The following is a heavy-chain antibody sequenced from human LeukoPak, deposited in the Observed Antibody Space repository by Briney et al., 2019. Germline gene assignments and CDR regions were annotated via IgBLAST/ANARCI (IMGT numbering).Heavy chain of an antibody. D-gene: IGHD2-2*01. CDR1: GYRFTNYW. J-gene: IGHJ4*02. CDR3: AIAGDSSTNCYRCFNY. Sequence: GESLKISCKGSGYRFTNYWIGWVRQMPGKGLEWMGIIHPGDSDTRYSPSFQGQVTISADKSISTAYLQWSSLKASDTAMYYCAIAGDSSTNCYRCFNYWGQGTLVTVSS. CDR2: IHPGDSDT. V-gene: IGHV5-51*01.